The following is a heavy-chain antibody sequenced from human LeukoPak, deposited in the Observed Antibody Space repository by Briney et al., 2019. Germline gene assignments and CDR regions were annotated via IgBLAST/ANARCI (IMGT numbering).Heavy chain of an antibody. J-gene: IGHJ3*02. D-gene: IGHD1-26*01. Sequence: ASVKVSCKASGYTFTSYGISWVRQAPGQGLEWMGWISAYNGNTRYAQKFQGRVTMTRDTSISTAYMELSRLRSEDTAVYYCARDTRVGATCFDIWGEGTMVTVSS. CDR3: ARDTRVGATCFDI. CDR1: GYTFTSYG. CDR2: ISAYNGNT. V-gene: IGHV1-18*01.